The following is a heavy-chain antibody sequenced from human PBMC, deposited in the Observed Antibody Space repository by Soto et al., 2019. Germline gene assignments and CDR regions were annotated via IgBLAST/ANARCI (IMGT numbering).Heavy chain of an antibody. V-gene: IGHV4-59*12. CDR2: IYYSGST. Sequence: VQLVESGGGLVQPGGSLRLSCSASGFTFSSYAMHWVRQAPGKGLEWIGYIYYSGSTYYNPSLKSRVTISVDTSKNQFSLKLSSVTAADTAVYYCAREVLGYSYCSGGSCYSEDYGMDVWGQGTTVTVSS. D-gene: IGHD2-15*01. CDR3: AREVLGYSYCSGGSCYSEDYGMDV. J-gene: IGHJ6*02. CDR1: GFTFSSYA.